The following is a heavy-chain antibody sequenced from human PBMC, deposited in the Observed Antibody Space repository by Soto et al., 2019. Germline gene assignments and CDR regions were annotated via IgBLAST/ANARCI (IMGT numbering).Heavy chain of an antibody. CDR2: INCSGST. D-gene: IGHD2-2*01. CDR1: GGSFSGYY. V-gene: IGHV4-34*01. CDR3: GRPKVTGYCSSTSCSTDGLDV. J-gene: IGHJ6*02. Sequence: SETLSLTCAIYGGSFSGYYWSWIRQPPGKGLEWIGEINCSGSTNYNPSLKSRVTISVDTSKNQFSLRLSSVTAADTAVYYCGRPKVTGYCSSTSCSTDGLDVWGQGTTVTVSS.